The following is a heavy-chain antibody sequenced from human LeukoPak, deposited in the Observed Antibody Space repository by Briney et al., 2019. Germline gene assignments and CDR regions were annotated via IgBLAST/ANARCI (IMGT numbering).Heavy chain of an antibody. Sequence: GGSLRLSCAVSGFSFSTYAMHWVRQAPGKGLEWVAVTSHDESNKFYADSVKGRFTISRDNDKNFLYLEMNNLRAEDTALYHCARDPWSFDAFDFWGQGTMVTVSA. CDR2: TSHDESNK. CDR3: ARDPWSFDAFDF. V-gene: IGHV3-30-3*01. D-gene: IGHD2-8*02. CDR1: GFSFSTYA. J-gene: IGHJ3*01.